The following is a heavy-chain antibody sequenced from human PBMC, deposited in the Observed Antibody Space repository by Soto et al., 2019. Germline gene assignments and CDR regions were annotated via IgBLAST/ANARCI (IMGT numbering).Heavy chain of an antibody. CDR3: ARGAVVPAAMYNWFDP. Sequence: SETLSLTCTVSGGSISSYYWSWIRQPPGKGLEWIGYIYYSGSTNYNPSLKSRVTISVDTSKNQFSLKLSSVTAADTAVYYCARGAVVPAAMYNWFDPWGQGTLVTVSS. J-gene: IGHJ5*02. CDR2: IYYSGST. CDR1: GGSISSYY. V-gene: IGHV4-59*12. D-gene: IGHD2-2*01.